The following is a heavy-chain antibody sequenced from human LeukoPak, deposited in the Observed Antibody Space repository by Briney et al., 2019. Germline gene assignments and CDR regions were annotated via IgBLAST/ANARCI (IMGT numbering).Heavy chain of an antibody. D-gene: IGHD7-27*01. V-gene: IGHV4-39*01. Sequence: SETLSLTCTVSGGSISSSSYYWGWIRQPPGKGLEWIGSIYYSGSTYYNPSLKSRVTISVDTSKNQFSLKLSSVTAADTAVYYCARHRHSGHWGGFDYWGQGTLVTVSS. CDR2: IYYSGST. CDR1: GGSISSSSYY. J-gene: IGHJ4*02. CDR3: ARHRHSGHWGGFDY.